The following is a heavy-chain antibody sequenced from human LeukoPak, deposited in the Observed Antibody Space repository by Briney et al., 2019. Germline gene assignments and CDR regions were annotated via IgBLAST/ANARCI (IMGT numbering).Heavy chain of an antibody. CDR1: GGSFSGYY. CDR3: AGSPGVVRGVIGY. V-gene: IGHV4-34*01. J-gene: IGHJ4*02. CDR2: INHSGST. D-gene: IGHD3-10*01. Sequence: SETLSLTCAVYGGSFSGYYWSWIRQPPGKGLEWIGEINHSGSTNYNPSLKSRVTISVDTSKNQFSLKLSSVTAADTAVYYCAGSPGVVRGVIGYWGQGTLVTVSS.